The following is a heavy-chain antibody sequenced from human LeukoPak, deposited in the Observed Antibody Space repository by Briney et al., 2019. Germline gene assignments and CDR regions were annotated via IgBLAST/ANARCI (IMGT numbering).Heavy chain of an antibody. Sequence: VASVKVSCKASGYTFTGYYMHWVRQAPGQGLEWMGWINPNSGDTNYAQKFQGRVTMTRDTSISTAYMELSRLRSDDTAVYYCARVSWFPGTSYYYMDVWGKGTTVTVSS. CDR3: ARVSWFPGTSYYYMDV. CDR2: INPNSGDT. J-gene: IGHJ6*03. D-gene: IGHD1-1*01. CDR1: GYTFTGYY. V-gene: IGHV1-2*02.